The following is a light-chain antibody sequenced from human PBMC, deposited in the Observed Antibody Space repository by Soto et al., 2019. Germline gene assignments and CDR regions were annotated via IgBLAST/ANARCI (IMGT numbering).Light chain of an antibody. J-gene: IGLJ1*01. V-gene: IGLV1-44*01. Sequence: QVVLTQPPPPPGTPRQKGTISCSRRSSPIGTSSVHWYKHLPGTAPKPLIYTNDQRPSGVPDRFSGSKSGTSASLAISGLQSEDEADYYCAVWDDSLNGHVFGAGTKVTVL. CDR1: SSPIGTSS. CDR2: TND. CDR3: AVWDDSLNGHV.